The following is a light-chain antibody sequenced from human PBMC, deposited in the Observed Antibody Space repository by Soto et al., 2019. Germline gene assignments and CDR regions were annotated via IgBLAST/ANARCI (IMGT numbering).Light chain of an antibody. CDR3: QQYGDSPYT. CDR1: QSVSSNY. CDR2: GAS. Sequence: EIVLTQSPGTLSLSPGERATLSCRASQSVSSNYLAWYQQKLGQAPRVLIYGASSRATGIPDRFSGSGSGTDFTLTISRLEPEDFAVYYCQQYGDSPYTFGQGTKLDIK. V-gene: IGKV3-20*01. J-gene: IGKJ2*01.